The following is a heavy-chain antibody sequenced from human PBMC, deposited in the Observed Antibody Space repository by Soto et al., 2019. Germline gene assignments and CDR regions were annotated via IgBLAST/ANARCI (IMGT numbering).Heavy chain of an antibody. D-gene: IGHD4-4*01. CDR1: GYTFSSYG. CDR3: ASIGKNDYSNYEGPLDV. V-gene: IGHV1-18*04. J-gene: IGHJ6*02. CDR2: IRPHNGDT. Sequence: ASVKVSCKASGYTFSSYGISWVRQAPGQGLEWMGWIRPHNGDTNYAQKFQGRVTMTTEASTRTAYTELRSLRSDDTAVYYCASIGKNDYSNYEGPLDVWGQGTTVTVSS.